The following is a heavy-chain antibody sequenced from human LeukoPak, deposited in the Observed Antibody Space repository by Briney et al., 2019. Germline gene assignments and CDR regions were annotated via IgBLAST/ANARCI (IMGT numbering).Heavy chain of an antibody. CDR3: ARAKIIQSITHMDV. V-gene: IGHV3-30*03. CDR1: GFTFSNYW. D-gene: IGHD5-18*01. Sequence: GGSLRLSCLISGFTFSNYWMSWVRQAPGKGLEWVAVMSHDGSTEKYAGSVKGRFTISRDNSKKTLFLQMNSLRSDDAAVYYCARAKIIQSITHMDVWGQGTTVTVSS. J-gene: IGHJ6*02. CDR2: MSHDGSTE.